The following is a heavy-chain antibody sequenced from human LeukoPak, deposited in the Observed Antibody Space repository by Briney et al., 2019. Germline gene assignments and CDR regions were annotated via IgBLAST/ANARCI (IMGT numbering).Heavy chain of an antibody. V-gene: IGHV1-2*02. J-gene: IGHJ4*02. D-gene: IGHD6-19*01. CDR2: INPNSGGT. CDR1: GYTFTGYY. CDR3: ARGLAVASVTFDY. Sequence: GASVKVSCKASGYTFTGYYMHWVRQAPGQGLEWMGWINPNSGGTNYAQKFQGRVTMTRDTSISTAYMELSRLRSDDTAVFYCARGLAVASVTFDYWGQGTLVTVSS.